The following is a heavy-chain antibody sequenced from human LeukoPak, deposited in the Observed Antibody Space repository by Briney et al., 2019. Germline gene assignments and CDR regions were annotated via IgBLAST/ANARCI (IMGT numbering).Heavy chain of an antibody. D-gene: IGHD2-15*01. CDR2: IYYSGST. V-gene: IGHV4-39*02. CDR1: NVSISSSSYY. CDR3: ARLRGLGPSDAFDI. J-gene: IGHJ3*02. Sequence: SETLSLTCTVSNVSISSSSYYWGWIRQPPGKGLEWIGSIYYSGSTYHNPSLKSRVTISVDTSKNHFSLKLSSVTAADTAVYYCARLRGLGPSDAFDIWGQGTMVTVSS.